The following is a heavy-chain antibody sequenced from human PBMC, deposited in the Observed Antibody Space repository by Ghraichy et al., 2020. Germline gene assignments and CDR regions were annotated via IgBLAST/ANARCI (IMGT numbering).Heavy chain of an antibody. J-gene: IGHJ6*02. V-gene: IGHV3-30*02. CDR1: GFTFSSYG. CDR2: IRYDGSNK. Sequence: GSLRLSCAASGFTFSSYGMHWVRQAPGKGLEWVAFIRYDGSNKYYADSVKGRFTISRDNSKNTLYLQMNSLRAEDTAVYYCAKGAAVAGTYYYYYGMDVCGQGTTVTVSS. CDR3: AKGAAVAGTYYYYYGMDV. D-gene: IGHD6-19*01.